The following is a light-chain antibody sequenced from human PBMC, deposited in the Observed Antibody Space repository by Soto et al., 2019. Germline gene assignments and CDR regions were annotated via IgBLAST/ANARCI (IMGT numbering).Light chain of an antibody. CDR3: SSYTGSSTYVV. V-gene: IGLV2-14*01. J-gene: IGLJ2*01. Sequence: QSALTQPASVSGSPGQSSTISCTGTSSDVGGYNYVSWYQQHPGKAPKLMIYDVNNRPSGVSNRFSGSKSGNTASLTISGLQAEDEAYFYCSSYTGSSTYVVFGGGTKLTVL. CDR1: SSDVGGYNY. CDR2: DVN.